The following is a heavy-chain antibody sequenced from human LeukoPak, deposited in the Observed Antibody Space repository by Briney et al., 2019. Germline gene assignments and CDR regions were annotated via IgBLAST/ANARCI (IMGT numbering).Heavy chain of an antibody. CDR2: INPNSSVT. CDR3: H. J-gene: IGHJ1*01. CDR1: GYTFTGHY. V-gene: IGHV1-2*02. Sequence: ASVKVSCKASGYTFTGHYMHWVRQAPGQGLEWMGWINPNSSVTHYAQKFQGRVTMARDTSISTHGRVLLCESEGDWYGLLQHWGQGTLVTVSS. D-gene: IGHD6-19*01.